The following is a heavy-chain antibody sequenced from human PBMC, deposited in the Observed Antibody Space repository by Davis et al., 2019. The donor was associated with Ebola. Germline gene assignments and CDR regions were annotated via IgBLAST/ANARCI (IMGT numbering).Heavy chain of an antibody. CDR1: GYTFTNYY. CDR3: TTPGGQDSGYDVVDI. V-gene: IGHV1-46*03. CDR2: INPNDGRT. J-gene: IGHJ3*02. D-gene: IGHD5-12*01. Sequence: ASVKVSCKASGYTFTNYYMHWVRQAPGQGLEWMGMINPNDGRTIYAQKFQGRVTVTRDTSTTTVYMDLSSLRSEDTALYYCTTPGGQDSGYDVVDIWGQGTMVNVSS.